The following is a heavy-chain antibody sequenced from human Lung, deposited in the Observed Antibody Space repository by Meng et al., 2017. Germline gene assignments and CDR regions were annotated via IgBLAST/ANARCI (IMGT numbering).Heavy chain of an antibody. Sequence: QVRLVRAGAEVKKPGASVKVSCKASGYTFPDYWLHWVRRAPGQGLEWMGRINPKSGDTHYAQRFQGRVTVTGDTSISTAYMELSGLRSDDTAMYYCARDEDISAAGKLFGDYWGQGTLVTVSS. CDR2: INPKSGDT. V-gene: IGHV1-2*06. D-gene: IGHD6-13*01. CDR1: GYTFPDYW. J-gene: IGHJ4*02. CDR3: ARDEDISAAGKLFGDY.